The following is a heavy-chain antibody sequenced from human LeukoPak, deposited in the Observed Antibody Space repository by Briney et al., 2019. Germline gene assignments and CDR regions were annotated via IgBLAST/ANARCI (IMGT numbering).Heavy chain of an antibody. Sequence: GGSLRLSCAASGFTFSSYAMSWVRQAPGKGLEWVSAISGSGGSTYYADSVKGRFTISRDNSKNTLYLQMNSLRAEDTAVYYCAKVPASYYGSGPFDYWGQGALVTASS. CDR1: GFTFSSYA. CDR2: ISGSGGST. V-gene: IGHV3-23*01. CDR3: AKVPASYYGSGPFDY. J-gene: IGHJ4*02. D-gene: IGHD3-10*01.